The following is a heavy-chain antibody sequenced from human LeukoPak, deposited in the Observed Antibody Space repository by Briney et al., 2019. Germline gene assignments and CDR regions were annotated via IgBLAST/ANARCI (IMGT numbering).Heavy chain of an antibody. V-gene: IGHV3-30*14. CDR1: GFTFSSYA. CDR3: VSPVFINY. J-gene: IGHJ4*01. CDR2: ISYDGSNK. D-gene: IGHD1-14*01. Sequence: PGRSLRLSCAASGFTFSSYAMHWVRQAPGKGLEWVAVISYDGSNKYYADSVKDRFTISRDNSKNALYLQMTSLRPEDSAVYYCVSPVFINYWGQGTLVTVSS.